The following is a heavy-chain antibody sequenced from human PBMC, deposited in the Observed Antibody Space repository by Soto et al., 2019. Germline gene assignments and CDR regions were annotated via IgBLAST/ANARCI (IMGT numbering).Heavy chain of an antibody. J-gene: IGHJ4*02. CDR3: ARGMKGSGSYTAFDF. CDR2: INPSGGIT. V-gene: IGHV1-46*03. D-gene: IGHD3-10*01. CDR1: GYTFTGYY. Sequence: ASVKVSCKASGYTFTGYYIHCVRQAPGQGLEWMGIINPSGGITNYAQNSQGRVTMTSDTSTSTVYMELSSLRSADTAVYYCARGMKGSGSYTAFDFWGQGTLVTVSS.